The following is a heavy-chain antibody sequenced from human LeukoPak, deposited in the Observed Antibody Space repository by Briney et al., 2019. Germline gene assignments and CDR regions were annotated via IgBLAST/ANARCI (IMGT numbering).Heavy chain of an antibody. Sequence: TLSLTCAVYGGSFSGYYWSWIRQPPGKGLEWIGYIYYSGSTNYNPSLKSRVTISVDTSKNQFSLKLSSVTAADTAVYYCARAPPGYYGSGSYKGFDPWGQGTLVTVSS. J-gene: IGHJ5*02. CDR1: GGSFSGYY. V-gene: IGHV4-59*01. CDR3: ARAPPGYYGSGSYKGFDP. CDR2: IYYSGST. D-gene: IGHD3-10*01.